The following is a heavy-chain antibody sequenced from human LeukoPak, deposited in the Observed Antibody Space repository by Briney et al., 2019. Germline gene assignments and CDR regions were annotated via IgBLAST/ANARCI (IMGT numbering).Heavy chain of an antibody. V-gene: IGHV3-23*01. CDR2: SGGSRGNT. CDR1: GFTFSIYA. D-gene: IGHD2-2*01. Sequence: GGSLRLFCAASGFTFSIYAMNWVRQAPGKGLEGVSASGGSRGNTYYADSVKGMFTNTKNNSKNTLYQQMKSLRADDTAIYYCAKDSCSSNSCFWHHWGQGTLVTVSS. J-gene: IGHJ5*02. CDR3: AKDSCSSNSCFWHH.